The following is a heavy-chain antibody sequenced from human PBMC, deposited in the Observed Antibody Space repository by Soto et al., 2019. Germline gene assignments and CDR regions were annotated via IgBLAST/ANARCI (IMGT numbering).Heavy chain of an antibody. CDR1: GFTFSSYW. Sequence: EVQLVESGGGLVQPGGSLRLSCAASGFTFSSYWMSWVRQAQGKGLEWVANIKQDGSEKNYVDSVKGRFTIARDNAKNSLYLQMNSLRAEYTAVYSCARKIEAAGNWGQGNLVTVSS. CDR3: ARKIEAAGN. CDR2: IKQDGSEK. J-gene: IGHJ4*02. V-gene: IGHV3-7*03. D-gene: IGHD6-13*01.